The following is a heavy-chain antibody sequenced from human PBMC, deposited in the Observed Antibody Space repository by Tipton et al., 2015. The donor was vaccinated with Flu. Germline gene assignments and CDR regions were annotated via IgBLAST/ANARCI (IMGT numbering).Heavy chain of an antibody. CDR1: GGSISTSGYY. D-gene: IGHD1-1*01. CDR3: ARDPHKLVGESDAFDI. V-gene: IGHV4-39*07. J-gene: IGHJ3*02. CDR2: IRYGGSS. Sequence: TLSLTCTVSGGSISTSGYYWGWIRQPPGKGLEWIGSIRYGGSSYYTPSLKSRVTISLDMSKDQFSLKLASVTAADTAVYYCARDPHKLVGESDAFDIWGQGTMGTVSS.